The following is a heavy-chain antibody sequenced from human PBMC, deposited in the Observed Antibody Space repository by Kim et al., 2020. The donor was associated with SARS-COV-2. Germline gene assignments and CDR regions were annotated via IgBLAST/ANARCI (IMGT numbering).Heavy chain of an antibody. V-gene: IGHV1-18*01. J-gene: IGHJ4*02. CDR3: ARAGEYCSGGGCYLIRDY. CDR1: GFTFSSYV. Sequence: ASVKVSCKASGFTFSSYVTTWVRQAPGQGLEWMGSISTYKGHTNYAQRLQGRLTLTTETSTSTAYMELRSLRSDDTAVYYCARAGEYCSGGGCYLIRDYWGQGTLVTVSS. D-gene: IGHD2-15*01. CDR2: ISTYKGHT.